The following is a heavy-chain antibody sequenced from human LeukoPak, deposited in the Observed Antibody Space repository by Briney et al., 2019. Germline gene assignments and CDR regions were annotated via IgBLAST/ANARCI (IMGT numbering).Heavy chain of an antibody. CDR1: GGTSSSYA. CDR2: IIPILGIA. Sequence: SVKVSCKASGGTSSSYAISWVRQAPGQGLEWMGRIIPILGIANYAQKFQGRVTITADKSTSTAYMELSSLRSEDTAVYYCARDEDKNYYYYYGMDVWGQGTTVTVSS. J-gene: IGHJ6*02. CDR3: ARDEDKNYYYYYGMDV. V-gene: IGHV1-69*04. D-gene: IGHD2-15*01.